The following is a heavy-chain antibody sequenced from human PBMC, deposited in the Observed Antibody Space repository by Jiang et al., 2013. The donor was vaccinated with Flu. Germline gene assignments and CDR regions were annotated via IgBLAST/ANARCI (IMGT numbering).Heavy chain of an antibody. J-gene: IGHJ4*02. CDR3: ARERDYYDSSGYPPRED. D-gene: IGHD3-22*01. CDR2: IYSGGST. V-gene: IGHV3-66*01. Sequence: RLSCAASGFTVSSNYMSWVRQAPGKGLEWVSVIYSGGSTYYADSVKGRFTISRDNSKNTLYLQMNSLRAEDTAVYYCARERDYYDSSGYPPREDWGQGTLVTVSS. CDR1: GFTVSSNY.